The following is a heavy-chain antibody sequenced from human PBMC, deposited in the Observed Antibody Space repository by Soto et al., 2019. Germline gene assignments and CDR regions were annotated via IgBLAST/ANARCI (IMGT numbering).Heavy chain of an antibody. Sequence: GGSLRLSCAASGFTFSSYAMHWVRQAPGKGLEWVAVISYDGSNKYYADSVKGRFTISRDNSKNTLYLQMNSLRAEDTAVYYCARGPIAGAGTEAGGCDYWGQGTLVTVSS. V-gene: IGHV3-30-3*01. CDR2: ISYDGSNK. CDR1: GFTFSSYA. J-gene: IGHJ4*02. D-gene: IGHD6-13*01. CDR3: ARGPIAGAGTEAGGCDY.